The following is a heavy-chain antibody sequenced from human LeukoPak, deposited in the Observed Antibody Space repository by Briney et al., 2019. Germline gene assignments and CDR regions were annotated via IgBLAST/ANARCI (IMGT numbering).Heavy chain of an antibody. V-gene: IGHV4-34*01. CDR3: ARPSGSGSTDFDY. Sequence: SETLSLTCAVYGGSFRGYYWSWIRQPPGKGLEWIGEINHSGSTNYNPSLKSRVTISVDTSKNQFSLKLSSVTAADTAVYYCARPSGSGSTDFDYWGQGTLVTVSS. D-gene: IGHD1-26*01. J-gene: IGHJ4*02. CDR2: INHSGST. CDR1: GGSFRGYY.